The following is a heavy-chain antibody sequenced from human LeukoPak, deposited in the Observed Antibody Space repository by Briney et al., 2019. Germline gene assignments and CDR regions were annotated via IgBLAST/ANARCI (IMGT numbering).Heavy chain of an antibody. D-gene: IGHD5-18*01. CDR2: INPNSGGT. Sequence: ASVKVSCKASGYSFTSYYMHWVRQAPGQGLEWMGWINPNSGGTNYAQKFQGRVTMTRDTSISTAYMELSRLRSDDTAVYYCARDLGYSYGYLPRIIGYWGQGTLVTVSS. CDR3: ARDLGYSYGYLPRIIGY. CDR1: GYSFTSYY. V-gene: IGHV1-2*02. J-gene: IGHJ4*02.